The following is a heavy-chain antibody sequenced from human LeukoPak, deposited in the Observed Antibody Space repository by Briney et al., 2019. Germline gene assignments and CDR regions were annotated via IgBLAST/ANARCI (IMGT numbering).Heavy chain of an antibody. J-gene: IGHJ6*02. V-gene: IGHV4-31*03. D-gene: IGHD3-16*01. CDR3: ARANVADYYYGMDV. CDR1: GGSITSGGYY. Sequence: SETLSLTCTVSGGSITSGGYYWSWIRQHPGKGLEWIGYIYYSGSTYYNPSLKSRVTISVDTSKNQFSLKLSSVTAADTAVYYCARANVADYYYGMDVWGQGTLVTVSS. CDR2: IYYSGST.